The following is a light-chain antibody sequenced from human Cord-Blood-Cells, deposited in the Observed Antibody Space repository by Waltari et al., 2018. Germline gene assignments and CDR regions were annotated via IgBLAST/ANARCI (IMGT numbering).Light chain of an antibody. Sequence: DIQMTQSPSSLSASVGDRVIITCRARQSISSYLNWYQQKPGKAPKLLIYAASSLQSGVPSRFSGSGSGADFTLTISSLQPEDFATYYCQQSYSTPLTFGGGTKVEIK. CDR1: QSISSY. CDR3: QQSYSTPLT. V-gene: IGKV1-39*01. J-gene: IGKJ4*01. CDR2: AAS.